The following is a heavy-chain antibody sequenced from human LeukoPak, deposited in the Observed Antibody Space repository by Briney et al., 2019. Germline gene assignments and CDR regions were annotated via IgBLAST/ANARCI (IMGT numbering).Heavy chain of an antibody. J-gene: IGHJ4*02. Sequence: GESLRLSCAASGFTFSSYTMNWVRQAPGKGLEWISSISPTCASTFHTDSVRGRFTISRDNAKNSLFLQMNGLRADDTAVYYCVRDLVGESGAGGYWGQGILVTVSS. CDR1: GFTFSSYT. CDR3: VRDLVGESGAGGY. CDR2: ISPTCAST. D-gene: IGHD3-10*01. V-gene: IGHV3-21*01.